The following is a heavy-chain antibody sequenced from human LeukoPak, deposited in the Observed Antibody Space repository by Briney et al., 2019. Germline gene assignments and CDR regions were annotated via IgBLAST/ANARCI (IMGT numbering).Heavy chain of an antibody. V-gene: IGHV3-30*04. Sequence: PGGSLRLSCAASGFTFSSYAMHWVRQAPGKGLEWVAVISYDGSNKYYADSVKGRFTISRDDSKNTLYLQMNSLRAEDTAVYYCARDFLIDDSSGYSSICDYWAREPWSPSPQ. D-gene: IGHD3-22*01. CDR2: ISYDGSNK. CDR1: GFTFSSYA. CDR3: ARDFLIDDSSGYSSICDY. J-gene: IGHJ4*02.